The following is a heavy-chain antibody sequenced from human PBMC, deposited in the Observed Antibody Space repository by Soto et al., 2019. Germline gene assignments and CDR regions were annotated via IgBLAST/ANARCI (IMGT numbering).Heavy chain of an antibody. CDR2: ISYDGSNK. J-gene: IGHJ6*02. CDR1: GFTFSSYG. D-gene: IGHD3-3*01. Sequence: GGSLRLSCAASGFTFSSYGMHWVRQAPGKGLEWVAVISYDGSNKYYADSVKGRFTISGDNSKNTLYLQMNSLRAEDTAVYYCAKDRYDFWSGYYYYYGMDVWGQGTTVTVSS. V-gene: IGHV3-30*18. CDR3: AKDRYDFWSGYYYYYGMDV.